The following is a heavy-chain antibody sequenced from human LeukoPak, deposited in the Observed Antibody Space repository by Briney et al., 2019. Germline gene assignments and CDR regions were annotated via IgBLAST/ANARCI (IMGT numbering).Heavy chain of an antibody. CDR1: GFTFSDHY. CDR3: ARDHDFWSVTDY. CDR2: ISSSSSFT. V-gene: IGHV3-11*06. D-gene: IGHD3-3*01. J-gene: IGHJ4*02. Sequence: GGSLRLSCAASGFTFSDHYMSWIRQAPGKGLEGVSYISSSSSFTNYADSVKGRFTISRDNAKTSLYLQMNSLRAEDTAVYYCARDHDFWSVTDYWGQGTLVTVSS.